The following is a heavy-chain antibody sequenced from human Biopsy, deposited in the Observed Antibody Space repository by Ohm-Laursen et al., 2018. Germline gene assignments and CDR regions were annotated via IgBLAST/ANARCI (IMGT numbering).Heavy chain of an antibody. CDR3: ARGSNEYGGLYFPH. Sequence: SDTLSLTCTVSGGSSTSHYWTWIRQPPGKGLEWIGHISHTGYTSYKSSLKSRVTISLDTSRKHFSLRLTSLAAADTAVYYCARGSNEYGGLYFPHWGQGTLVTVSS. V-gene: IGHV4-59*11. CDR2: ISHTGYT. J-gene: IGHJ1*01. CDR1: GGSSTSHY. D-gene: IGHD4-23*01.